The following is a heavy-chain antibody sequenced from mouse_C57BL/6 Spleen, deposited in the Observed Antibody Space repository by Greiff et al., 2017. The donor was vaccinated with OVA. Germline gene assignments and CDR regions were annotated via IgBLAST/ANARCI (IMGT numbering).Heavy chain of an antibody. CDR3: ARRELGRAMDY. D-gene: IGHD4-1*01. Sequence: VQLQQPGAELVKPGASVKLSCKASGYTFTNYWMHWVKQRPGQGLEWIGMIHPNSGSTNYNEKFKNKATLTVDKSSSTAYMQLSSLTSEDSAVYYCARRELGRAMDYWGQGTSVTVSS. J-gene: IGHJ4*01. CDR1: GYTFTNYW. V-gene: IGHV1-64*01. CDR2: IHPNSGST.